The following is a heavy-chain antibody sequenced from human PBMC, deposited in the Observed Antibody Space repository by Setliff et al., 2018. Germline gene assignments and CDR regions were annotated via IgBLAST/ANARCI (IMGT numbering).Heavy chain of an antibody. CDR2: IKPGIDTT. V-gene: IGHV1-46*02. CDR3: SRLVRYCTSTTCQRSSGAEF. J-gene: IGHJ4*02. CDR1: GDTFNNYT. Sequence: ASVKVSCKASGDTFNNYTLSWVRQAPGQGLEWMGVIKPGIDTTTYAEMFQGRVTMTTDTSTSIVYMELRVLRSEDKAVYYCSRLVRYCTSTTCQRSSGAEFWGQGTLVTVSS. D-gene: IGHD2-8*01.